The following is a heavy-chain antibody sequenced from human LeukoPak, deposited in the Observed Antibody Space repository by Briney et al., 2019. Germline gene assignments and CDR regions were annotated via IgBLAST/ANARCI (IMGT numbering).Heavy chain of an antibody. Sequence: PSETLSLTCTVSGCSISEYYWSWIRQPPGKGLEWIAYISYNGITNYNPSLKSRVTISVDTSKNQFSLKLSTVTAADTAVYCCARHISGDYDYWGQGTLVTVSS. V-gene: IGHV4-59*08. CDR1: GCSISEYY. CDR3: ARHISGDYDY. J-gene: IGHJ4*02. D-gene: IGHD2/OR15-2a*01. CDR2: ISYNGIT.